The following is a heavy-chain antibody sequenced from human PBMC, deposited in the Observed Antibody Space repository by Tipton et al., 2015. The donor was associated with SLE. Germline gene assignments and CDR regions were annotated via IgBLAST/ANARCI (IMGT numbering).Heavy chain of an antibody. CDR1: RGFSSSGGYY. D-gene: IGHD3-16*01. V-gene: IGHV4-61*02. Sequence: TLSLTCTVSRGFSSSGGYYWSWVRRTAGKGLEWIGRIYTSGSTNYNPSFKSRVTMSVDASKNQFSLNLGSVTAADTAVYYCARAIGVNYFNFWGQGILVNVSP. J-gene: IGHJ4*02. CDR2: IYTSGST. CDR3: ARAIGVNYFNF.